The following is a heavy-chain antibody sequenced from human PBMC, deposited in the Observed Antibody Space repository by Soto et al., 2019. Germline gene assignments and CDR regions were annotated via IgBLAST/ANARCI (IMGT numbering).Heavy chain of an antibody. CDR1: GFTFSSYG. CDR3: ARRNSSGCPVLDY. Sequence: GGSLRLSCAASGFTFSSYGMDWVRQAPRKGLEWVAVTWFDGSNKYYADSVKGRFTISRDNSKNTLFLEMNSLRAEDTAVYYCARRNSSGCPVLDYWGRGTLVTVSS. V-gene: IGHV3-33*01. J-gene: IGHJ4*02. CDR2: TWFDGSNK. D-gene: IGHD6-19*01.